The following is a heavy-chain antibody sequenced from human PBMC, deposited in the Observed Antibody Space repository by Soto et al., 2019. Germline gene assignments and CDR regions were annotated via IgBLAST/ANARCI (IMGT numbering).Heavy chain of an antibody. CDR3: ARDLRGLQDFWSGYYYYGMDV. CDR2: ISSSSSYI. J-gene: IGHJ6*02. V-gene: IGHV3-21*01. CDR1: GFTFSSYS. D-gene: IGHD3-3*01. Sequence: KSGGSLRLSCAASGFTFSSYSMNWVRQAPGKGLEWVSSISSSSSYIYYADSVKGRFTISRDNAKNSLYLQMNSLRAEDTAVYYCARDLRGLQDFWSGYYYYGMDVWGQGTTVTVSS.